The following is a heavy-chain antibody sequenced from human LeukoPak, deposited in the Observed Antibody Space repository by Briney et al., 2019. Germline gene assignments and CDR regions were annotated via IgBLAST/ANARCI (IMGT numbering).Heavy chain of an antibody. V-gene: IGHV3-30-3*01. CDR3: AGAYYDSSGRFDY. CDR2: ISYDGSNK. Sequence: GGSLRLSCAASGFTFSSYAMHWVRQAPGKGLEWVAVISYDGSNKYYADSVKGRFTISRDSSKNTLYLQMNSLRAEDTAVYYCAGAYYDSSGRFDYWGQGTLVTVSS. CDR1: GFTFSSYA. J-gene: IGHJ4*02. D-gene: IGHD3-22*01.